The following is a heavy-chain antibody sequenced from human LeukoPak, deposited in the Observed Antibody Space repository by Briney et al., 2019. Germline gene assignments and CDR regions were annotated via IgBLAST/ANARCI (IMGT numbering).Heavy chain of an antibody. J-gene: IGHJ5*02. Sequence: SEPLSLTCAVYGGSFSGSYWSWIRQPPGKGLERMGEINHSGSTNYNPSLKSRVTISVDTSKNQFSLKLSSVTAADTAVYYCARERLQGDWFDPWGQGTLVTVSS. CDR2: INHSGST. CDR1: GGSFSGSY. CDR3: ARERLQGDWFDP. D-gene: IGHD2-15*01. V-gene: IGHV4-34*01.